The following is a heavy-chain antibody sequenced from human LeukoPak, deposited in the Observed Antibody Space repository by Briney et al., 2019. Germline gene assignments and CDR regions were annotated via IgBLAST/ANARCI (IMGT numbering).Heavy chain of an antibody. D-gene: IGHD3/OR15-3a*01. CDR3: ARGTGYYVFDY. CDR1: GFTFSNYW. CDR2: INSDGSST. V-gene: IGHV3-74*01. J-gene: IGHJ4*02. Sequence: GGSLRLSCAASGFTFSNYWMHWVRQVPWKGLEWVSRINSDGSSTNFADSVKGRFTISRDNAKNTLYLQMNSLRAEDTAVYYCARGTGYYVFDYWGQGTLVTVSS.